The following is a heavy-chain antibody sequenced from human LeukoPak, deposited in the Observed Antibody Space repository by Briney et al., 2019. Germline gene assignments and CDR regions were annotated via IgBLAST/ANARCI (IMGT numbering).Heavy chain of an antibody. CDR2: LHTGGST. D-gene: IGHD5-18*01. CDR3: ARWGGYGYALDS. CDR1: GGSFSGYY. V-gene: IGHV3-66*01. Sequence: PSETLSLTCAVYGGSFSGYYWSWVRQAPGKGLEWVSALHTGGSTYYADSVKGRFTVSRDNSRNTLYLQMNSLRVEDTAVYFCARWGGYGYALDSWGQGTLVTLSS. J-gene: IGHJ4*02.